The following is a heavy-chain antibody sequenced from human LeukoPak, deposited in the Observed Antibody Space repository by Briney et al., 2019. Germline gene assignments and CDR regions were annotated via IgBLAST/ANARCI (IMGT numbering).Heavy chain of an antibody. CDR1: GYTFTSYG. J-gene: IGHJ4*02. D-gene: IGHD5-12*01. Sequence: SEKLSCKVSGYTFTSYGISWVRQAPGQGLEWMVWISAYNGNTNYAQKLQGRVTMTTDTSTSTAYMELRSLRSDDTAVYYCARGGIVATIRFDYWGQGTLVTVSS. CDR3: ARGGIVATIRFDY. V-gene: IGHV1-18*01. CDR2: ISAYNGNT.